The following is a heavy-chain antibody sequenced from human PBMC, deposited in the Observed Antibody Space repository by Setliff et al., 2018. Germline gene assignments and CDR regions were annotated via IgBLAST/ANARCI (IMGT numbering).Heavy chain of an antibody. CDR3: VRGGGSSSWYDAFDI. CDR1: GYTFTGYY. CDR2: INPNSGGT. Sequence: WASVKVSCKASGYTFTGYYMHWVRQAPGQGLEWMEWINPNSGGTNYAQKFQGRVTMTRDTSISTAYMELSRLRSDDTAVYYCVRGGGSSSWYDAFDIWGQGTMVTVSS. J-gene: IGHJ3*02. D-gene: IGHD6-13*01. V-gene: IGHV1-2*02.